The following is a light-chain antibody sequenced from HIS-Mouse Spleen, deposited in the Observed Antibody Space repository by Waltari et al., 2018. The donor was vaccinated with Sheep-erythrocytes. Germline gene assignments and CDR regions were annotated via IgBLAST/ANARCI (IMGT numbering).Light chain of an antibody. V-gene: IGLV1-47*01. CDR1: SSNIGSNY. CDR3: AAWDDSLSGPV. Sequence: QSVLTQPPSASGTPGQRVTISCSGSSSNIGSNYVYWYQQLPGTAPKLLLYRNKQRSSGGPDRFSGSKSGTSASLAISGLRSEDEADYYCAAWDDSLSGPVFGGGTKLTVL. J-gene: IGLJ3*02. CDR2: RNK.